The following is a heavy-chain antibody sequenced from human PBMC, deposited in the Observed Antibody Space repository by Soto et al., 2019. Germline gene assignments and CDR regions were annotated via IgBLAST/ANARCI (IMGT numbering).Heavy chain of an antibody. CDR3: ATYFPRSDMTYAFDT. J-gene: IGHJ3*02. D-gene: IGHD2-21*02. Sequence: GASVKVSCKVSGYTLTELSMHWVRQAPGKGLEWMGGFDPEDGETIYAQKFQGRVTTTEDTSTDTAYMELSSLRSEDTAVYYCATYFPRSDMTYAFDTWGQGTMVTVSS. CDR1: GYTLTELS. CDR2: FDPEDGET. V-gene: IGHV1-24*01.